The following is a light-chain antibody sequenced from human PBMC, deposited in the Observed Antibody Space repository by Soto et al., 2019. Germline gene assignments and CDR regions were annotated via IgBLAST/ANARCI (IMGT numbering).Light chain of an antibody. J-gene: IGKJ1*01. CDR2: DAS. V-gene: IGKV3-20*01. CDR1: QSVSSY. Sequence: EIVWTQSPGTLSLSPGERATLSCRASQSVSSYLAWYQQKPGQAPRRLIYDASSRATGIPDSFSGRGSGTDFTLTISRLEPEAFAVYYCHQYDSWTFGQGTKVDIK. CDR3: HQYDSWT.